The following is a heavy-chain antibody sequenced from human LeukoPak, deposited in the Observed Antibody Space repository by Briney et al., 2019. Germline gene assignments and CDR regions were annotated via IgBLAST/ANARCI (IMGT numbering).Heavy chain of an antibody. Sequence: GGSLRLSCAASGFTFSSYAMRWVRQAPREGLGWVSALSSSGGSTYYTDSVKGRFTISRDNSKNTLYLLMTSLGAEDTAVYYCAKRGRQQLSSYMDVWGKGTTVTVSS. CDR1: GFTFSSYA. D-gene: IGHD6-13*01. J-gene: IGHJ6*03. V-gene: IGHV3-23*01. CDR2: LSSSGGST. CDR3: AKRGRQQLSSYMDV.